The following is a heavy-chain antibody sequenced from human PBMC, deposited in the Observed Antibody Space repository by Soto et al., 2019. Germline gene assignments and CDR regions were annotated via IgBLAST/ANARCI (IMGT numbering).Heavy chain of an antibody. J-gene: IGHJ4*01. Sequence: GGSLRLSCAASGFMFSAYAMLWVRQAPGKGLEWVAAISYDGTNKYYADSIKGRFTISRDNYANTLFLQVNSLRREDTAMYYCARDPSPYTSGWYGIDFWGHGTLVTVSS. V-gene: IGHV3-30*04. CDR1: GFMFSAYA. CDR3: ARDPSPYTSGWYGIDF. CDR2: ISYDGTNK. D-gene: IGHD6-19*01.